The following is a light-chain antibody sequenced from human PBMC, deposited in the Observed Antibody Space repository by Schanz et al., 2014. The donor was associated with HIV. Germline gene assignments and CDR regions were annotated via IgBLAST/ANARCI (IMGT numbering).Light chain of an antibody. V-gene: IGLV2-8*01. CDR2: EVT. CDR1: SSDVGGYNY. J-gene: IGLJ2*01. CDR3: QSFDSSLRGVV. Sequence: QSALTQPPSASGSPGQSVTISCTGTSSDVGGYNYVSWYQLRPGKAPQLMIYEVTKRPSGVPDRFSGSKSGNTASLTVSGLQVEDEADYYCQSFDSSLRGVVFGGGTKVTVL.